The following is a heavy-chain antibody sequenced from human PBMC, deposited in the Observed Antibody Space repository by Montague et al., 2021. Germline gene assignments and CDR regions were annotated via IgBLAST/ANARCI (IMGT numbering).Heavy chain of an antibody. Sequence: SETLSLTCTVSGDSMNTYKWNWIRQPPGKGLGWIGYIYSSGNTSXNPSLKSRVTISVDTSRNQFSLEVSSVTAADTAMYYCAREWSGFDFWGHGTMVTVSS. V-gene: IGHV4-59*01. CDR3: AREWSGFDF. CDR2: IYSSGNT. D-gene: IGHD1-26*01. CDR1: GDSMNTYK. J-gene: IGHJ3*01.